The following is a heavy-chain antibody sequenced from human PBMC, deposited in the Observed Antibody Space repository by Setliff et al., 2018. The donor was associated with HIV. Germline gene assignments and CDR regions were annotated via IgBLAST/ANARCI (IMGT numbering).Heavy chain of an antibody. D-gene: IGHD3-16*01. CDR2: IETTGTV. CDR1: GDSIRSQF. Sequence: SETLSLTCNLSGDSIRSQFWTWIRQTPGKGLEWIASIETTGTVNYSPSLKSRVSISLDPSRSQFSLTLRSVTAADTAVYYCARGMIWGAYYYYMDVWGKGTTVTVSS. V-gene: IGHV4-4*08. J-gene: IGHJ6*03. CDR3: ARGMIWGAYYYYMDV.